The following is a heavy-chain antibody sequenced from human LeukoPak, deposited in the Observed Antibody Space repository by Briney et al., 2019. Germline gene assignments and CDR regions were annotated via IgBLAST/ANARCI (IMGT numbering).Heavy chain of an antibody. V-gene: IGHV1-18*01. J-gene: IGHJ5*02. CDR2: ISAYTGIT. Sequence: ASVKVSCKTSNYTFTNYGISWVRQAPGQGLEWMGWISAYTGITSFAQKFQGRVTMTTDTSTSTAYMELRSLRLGDTAVYYCARDLIYTTSWYDHWGQGTLVTVSS. CDR1: NYTFTNYG. CDR3: ARDLIYTTSWYDH. D-gene: IGHD1-26*01.